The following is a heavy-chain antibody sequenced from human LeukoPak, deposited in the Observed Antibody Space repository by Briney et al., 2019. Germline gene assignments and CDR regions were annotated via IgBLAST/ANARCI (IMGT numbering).Heavy chain of an antibody. V-gene: IGHV3-23*01. CDR1: GFTFSSYA. J-gene: IGHJ4*02. CDR3: AKRGGLPAAPDY. CDR2: ISNSGANI. Sequence: GGSLRLSCAASGFTFSSYAMSWVRQVPGKGLEWVSTISNSGANINYADSVKGRFTISRDNSKNTLFLQMNSLRAEDTAVYYCAKRGGLPAAPDYWGQGTLVTVSS. D-gene: IGHD2-2*01.